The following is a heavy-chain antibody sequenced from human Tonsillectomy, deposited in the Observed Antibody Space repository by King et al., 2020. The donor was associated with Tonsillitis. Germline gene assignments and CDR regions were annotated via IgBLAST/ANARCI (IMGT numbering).Heavy chain of an antibody. Sequence: VQLVESGGGVVQPGRSLTVSCTDSGIAFKTYDIHWVRQSPGKGLEWVAKISYDGSEEDYSESFQGRFAISRDVSKNTVYLQMNSLRSDDTAVYFCAGPLGYDSSGKYYSAFDFWGQGTLVTVSS. V-gene: IGHV3-30*03. D-gene: IGHD3-22*01. CDR1: GIAFKTYD. CDR3: AGPLGYDSSGKYYSAFDF. CDR2: ISYDGSEE. J-gene: IGHJ4*02.